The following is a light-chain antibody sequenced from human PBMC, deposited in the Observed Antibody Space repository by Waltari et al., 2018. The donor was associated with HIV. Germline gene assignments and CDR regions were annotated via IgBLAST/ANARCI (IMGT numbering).Light chain of an antibody. CDR2: EVR. V-gene: IGLV2-8*01. CDR3: SAYAGSYTYV. J-gene: IGLJ1*01. Sequence: QPALTQPPSASGSPGQSVTISCTATGSAVGSQHSVTWYQHHPGKAPKLIIYEVRKRPAGVPDRFSGSKSGNTASLTVSGLQAEDEAEYYCSAYAGSYTYVFGTGTRLTVL. CDR1: GSAVGSQHS.